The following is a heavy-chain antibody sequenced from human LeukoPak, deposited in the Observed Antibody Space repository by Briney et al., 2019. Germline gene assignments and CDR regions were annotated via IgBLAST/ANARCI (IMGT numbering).Heavy chain of an antibody. CDR2: IYYSGST. Sequence: SETLSLTCTVSGGSISSGDYYWSWIRQPPGKGLEWIGYIYYSGSTYYNPSLKSRVTISVDTSKNQFSLKLSSVTAADTAVYYCARALWRVRGVVDYWGQGTLVTVSS. CDR3: ARALWRVRGVVDY. J-gene: IGHJ4*02. D-gene: IGHD3-10*01. V-gene: IGHV4-30-4*08. CDR1: GGSISSGDYY.